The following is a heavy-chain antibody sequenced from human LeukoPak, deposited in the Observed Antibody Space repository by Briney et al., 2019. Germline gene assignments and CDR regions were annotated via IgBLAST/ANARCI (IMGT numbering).Heavy chain of an antibody. J-gene: IGHJ6*02. CDR2: IYYSGST. Sequence: PSETLSLTRTVSGGSISSYYWSWIRQPPGKGLEWIGYIYYSGSTNYNPSLKSRVTISVDTSKNQFSLKLSSVTAADTAVYYCARGGGYSSKVSGPYYYYGMDVWGQGTTVTVSS. D-gene: IGHD6-13*01. CDR3: ARGGGYSSKVSGPYYYYGMDV. V-gene: IGHV4-59*01. CDR1: GGSISSYY.